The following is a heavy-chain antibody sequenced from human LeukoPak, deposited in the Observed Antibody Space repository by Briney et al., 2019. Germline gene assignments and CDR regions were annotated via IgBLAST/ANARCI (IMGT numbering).Heavy chain of an antibody. D-gene: IGHD5-18*01. J-gene: IGHJ4*02. V-gene: IGHV1-69*04. CDR1: GGTFSSYA. Sequence: SVTVSCKASGGTFSSYAISWVRQAPGQGLEWMGRIIPILGIANYAQKFQGRVTITADKSTRTAYMELSSLRSEDTAVYYCAKGPPDSYGEFHLSRWGQGTLVTVSS. CDR2: IIPILGIA. CDR3: AKGPPDSYGEFHLSR.